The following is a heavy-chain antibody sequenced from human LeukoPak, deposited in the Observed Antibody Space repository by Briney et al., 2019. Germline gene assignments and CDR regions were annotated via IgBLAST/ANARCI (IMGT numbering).Heavy chain of an antibody. J-gene: IGHJ6*03. CDR2: INHSGST. V-gene: IGHV4-34*01. CDR1: GGSFSGYY. Sequence: SETLSLTCAVYGGSFSGYYWSWIRQPPGKGLEWIGEINHSGSTNYNPSLKSRVTISVDTSKNQFSLKLSSVTAADTAVYYCARGEPYYDFWGDYYYYYMDVWGKGTTVTVSS. D-gene: IGHD3-3*01. CDR3: ARGEPYYDFWGDYYYYYMDV.